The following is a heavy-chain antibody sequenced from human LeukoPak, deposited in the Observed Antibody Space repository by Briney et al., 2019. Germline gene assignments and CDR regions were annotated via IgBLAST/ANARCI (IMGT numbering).Heavy chain of an antibody. J-gene: IGHJ4*02. D-gene: IGHD1-26*01. CDR2: INHSGST. CDR1: GGSFSGYY. Sequence: SETLSLTCAVYGGSFSGYYWSWIRQPPGKGLEWIGEINHSGSTNYNPSLKSRVTISVDTSKNQFSLKLSSVTAADTAVYYCARDYSGGGFDYWGQGTLVTVSS. CDR3: ARDYSGGGFDY. V-gene: IGHV4-34*01.